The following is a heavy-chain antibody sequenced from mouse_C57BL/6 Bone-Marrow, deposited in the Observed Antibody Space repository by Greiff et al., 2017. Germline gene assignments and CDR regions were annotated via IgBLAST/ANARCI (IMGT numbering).Heavy chain of an antibody. CDR2: IDPSDSYI. V-gene: IGHV1-69*01. Sequence: VQLQQPGAELVMPGASVKLSCKASGYTFTSYWMHWVKQRPGQGLEWIGEIDPSDSYINYNQKFKGKSTLTVDKSSSTAYMQLSSLTSEDSAVYYCARGGNSMVTTKGFAYWGQGTLVTVSA. CDR3: ARGGNSMVTTKGFAY. CDR1: GYTFTSYW. J-gene: IGHJ3*01. D-gene: IGHD2-1*01.